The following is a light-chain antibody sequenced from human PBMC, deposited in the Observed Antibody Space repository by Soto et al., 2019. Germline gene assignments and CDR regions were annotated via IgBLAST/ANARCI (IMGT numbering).Light chain of an antibody. CDR1: QSLVHSDGNTY. J-gene: IGKJ1*01. V-gene: IGKV2-30*02. CDR3: VQATSWPWT. Sequence: DVVLTQSPLSLPVTLGQPASISCRSSQSLVHSDGNTYLSWFQQRPGQSPRRLIYKVSNWDYGDPERFSDSGSGHDFTLKISRVEAEDVGVYYGVQATSWPWTFGQGTKVEI. CDR2: KVS.